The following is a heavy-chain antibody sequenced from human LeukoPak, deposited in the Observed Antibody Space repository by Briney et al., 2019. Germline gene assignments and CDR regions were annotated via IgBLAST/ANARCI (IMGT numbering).Heavy chain of an antibody. Sequence: GGSLRLSCAASGFTFSSYSMNWVRQAPGKGLEWVSSISSSSSYIYYADSVKGRFTVSRDNAKNSLYLQMNSLRAEDTAVYYSAREGYDILTGYTDWGQGTLVTVSS. D-gene: IGHD3-9*01. CDR2: ISSSSSYI. CDR3: AREGYDILTGYTD. J-gene: IGHJ4*02. V-gene: IGHV3-21*01. CDR1: GFTFSSYS.